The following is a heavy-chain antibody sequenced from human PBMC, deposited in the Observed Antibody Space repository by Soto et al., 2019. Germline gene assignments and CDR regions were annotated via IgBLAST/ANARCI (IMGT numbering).Heavy chain of an antibody. CDR1: GASISGYY. J-gene: IGHJ5*02. D-gene: IGHD1-1*01. CDR2: IYATGTT. V-gene: IGHV4-4*07. CDR3: VRDGTKTLRDWFDP. Sequence: SETLSLTCTVPGASISGYYWSWIRKSAGKGLEWIGRIYATGTTDYNPSLKSRVMMSVDTSKKQFSLKLRSVTAADTAVYYCVRDGTKTLRDWFDPWGQGISVTRLL.